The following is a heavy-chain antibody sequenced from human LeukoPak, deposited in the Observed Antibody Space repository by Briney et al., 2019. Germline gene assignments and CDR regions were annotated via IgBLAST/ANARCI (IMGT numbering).Heavy chain of an antibody. D-gene: IGHD3-10*02. CDR2: ISSSGSTI. V-gene: IGHV3-48*03. Sequence: GGSLRLSCAASGFTFSSYYMDWVRQAPGKGLEWVSYISSSGSTIYYADSVKGRFTISRDNAKNSLYLQMNSLRAEDTAVYYCAELGITMIGGVWGKGTTVTISS. CDR3: AELGITMIGGV. CDR1: GFTFSSYY. J-gene: IGHJ6*04.